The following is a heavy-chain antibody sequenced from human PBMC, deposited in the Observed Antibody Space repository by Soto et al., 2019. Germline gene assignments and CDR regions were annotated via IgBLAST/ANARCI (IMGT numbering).Heavy chain of an antibody. J-gene: IGHJ3*02. Sequence: SETLSLTCTVSGGSISSYYWSWIRQPPGKGLEWIGYIYYSGSTNYNPSLKSRVTISVDTSKNQFSLKLSSVTAADTAVYYCARGNVDTAMVTAFDIWGQGTMVTVSS. CDR1: GGSISSYY. V-gene: IGHV4-59*01. D-gene: IGHD5-18*01. CDR3: ARGNVDTAMVTAFDI. CDR2: IYYSGST.